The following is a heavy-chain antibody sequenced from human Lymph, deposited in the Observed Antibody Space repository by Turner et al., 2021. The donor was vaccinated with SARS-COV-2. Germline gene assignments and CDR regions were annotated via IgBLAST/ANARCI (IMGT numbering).Heavy chain of an antibody. CDR1: GFIVSSNY. CDR2: IYSGGST. J-gene: IGHJ4*02. D-gene: IGHD4-17*01. V-gene: IGHV3-53*01. Sequence: EVQLVESGGGLIQPGGSLRLSCAASGFIVSSNYMSWVRQAPGKGLEWVSIIYSGGSTYYADSVKGRFTISRDNTKNTQYLQMNSLRAEDTAVYYCARVLPYGDYFDYWGQGTLVTVSS. CDR3: ARVLPYGDYFDY.